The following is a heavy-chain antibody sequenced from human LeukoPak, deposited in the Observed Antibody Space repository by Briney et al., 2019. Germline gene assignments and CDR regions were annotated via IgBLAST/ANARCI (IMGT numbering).Heavy chain of an antibody. V-gene: IGHV3-9*01. CDR2: ISWNSGSI. Sequence: PGGSLRLSCAASGFTFDDYAMHWVRQAPGKGLEWVSGISWNSGSIGYADSVKGRFTISRDNSKNTLYLQMNSLRAEDTAVYYCARGQSIAAAGDYYYYGMDVWGQGTTVTVSS. CDR3: ARGQSIAAAGDYYYYGMDV. J-gene: IGHJ6*02. CDR1: GFTFDDYA. D-gene: IGHD6-13*01.